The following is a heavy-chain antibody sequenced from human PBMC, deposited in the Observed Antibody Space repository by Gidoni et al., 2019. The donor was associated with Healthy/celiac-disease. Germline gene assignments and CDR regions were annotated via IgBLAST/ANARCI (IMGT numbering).Heavy chain of an antibody. Sequence: VQLVVSGGGVVQPGGALSPSCAASGFTFRLYCMQWVRQAPGKGLEWVAVIWYDGSNKYYADSVKGRITISRDNSKNTLYLQMNSLRAEDTAVYYCAREPRAAVGANYYYYGMDVWGQGTTVTVSS. CDR1: GFTFRLYC. J-gene: IGHJ6*02. V-gene: IGHV3-33*08. D-gene: IGHD1-26*01. CDR3: AREPRAAVGANYYYYGMDV. CDR2: IWYDGSNK.